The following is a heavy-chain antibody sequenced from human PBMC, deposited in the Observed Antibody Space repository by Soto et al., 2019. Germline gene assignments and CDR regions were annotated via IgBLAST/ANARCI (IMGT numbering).Heavy chain of an antibody. J-gene: IGHJ4*02. Sequence: SETLSLTCTVSGGSISSGGYYWSWISQHPGKGLEWIGYIYYSGSTYYNPSPKSRVTISVDTSKNQFSLKLSSVTAADTAVYYCARGIAAAGSYFDYWGQGTLVTVSS. CDR2: IYYSGST. D-gene: IGHD6-13*01. CDR1: GGSISSGGYY. V-gene: IGHV4-31*03. CDR3: ARGIAAAGSYFDY.